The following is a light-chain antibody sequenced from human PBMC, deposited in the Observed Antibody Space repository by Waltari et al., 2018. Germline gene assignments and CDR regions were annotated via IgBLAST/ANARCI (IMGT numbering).Light chain of an antibody. J-gene: IGLJ3*02. CDR1: NIETKS. CDR2: YDN. CDR3: QVWDDFIDSGV. V-gene: IGLV3-21*04. Sequence: YAVTQPPSVPVTPGQTATLACGGENIETKSVNWNQQKPGQAPFLVMFYDNDRPAGIPERFSGSNAGNTATLTINWVEAGDEADYHCQVWDDFIDSGVFGGGTRLSVL.